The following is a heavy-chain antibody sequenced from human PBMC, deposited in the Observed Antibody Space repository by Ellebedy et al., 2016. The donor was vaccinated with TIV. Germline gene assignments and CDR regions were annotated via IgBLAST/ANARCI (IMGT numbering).Heavy chain of an antibody. J-gene: IGHJ2*01. D-gene: IGHD3/OR15-3a*01. CDR2: IFDTGST. CDR3: ARSLMIFSFDKCYFDF. V-gene: IGHV4-39*01. Sequence: SETLSLTCTVSGGSISGSSYYWGWIRQSPGTGLEWIGNIFDTGSTYYNPSLKSRVIISVDTSKNQFSLKLSSVTAADTAVYYCARSLMIFSFDKCYFDFWGRGTLVTVSS. CDR1: GGSISGSSYY.